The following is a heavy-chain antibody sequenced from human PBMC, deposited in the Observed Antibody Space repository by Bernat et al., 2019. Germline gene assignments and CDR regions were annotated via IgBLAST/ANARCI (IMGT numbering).Heavy chain of an antibody. CDR3: ARSFSSSPFVFDY. Sequence: QVQLVQSGAEVKKPGASVKVSCKASGYTFTSYGISWVRQAPGQGLEWMGWISAYNGNTNYAQRLQGSITITTDTSTSTAYMELRSLISDDTAVYYCARSFSSSPFVFDYWGQGTLVTVSS. CDR2: ISAYNGNT. CDR1: GYTFTSYG. V-gene: IGHV1-18*01. J-gene: IGHJ4*02. D-gene: IGHD6-6*01.